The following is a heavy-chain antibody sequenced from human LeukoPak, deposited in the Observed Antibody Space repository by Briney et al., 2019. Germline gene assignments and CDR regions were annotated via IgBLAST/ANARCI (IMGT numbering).Heavy chain of an antibody. CDR2: ISHSGST. J-gene: IGHJ4*02. CDR1: GGCFGAHY. V-gene: IGHV4-34*01. Sequence: SETLSLTCTVYGGCFGAHYWSWVRQPPGKGLEWIGEISHSGSTNYNPSLKSRVTMSVDTSTNQVSLNLKSVTAADTAVYYCAREASGSTGYFDSWGQGTLVTVSS. D-gene: IGHD1-26*01. CDR3: AREASGSTGYFDS.